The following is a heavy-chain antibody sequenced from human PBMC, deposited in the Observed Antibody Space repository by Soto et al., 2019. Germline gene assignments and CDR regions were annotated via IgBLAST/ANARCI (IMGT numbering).Heavy chain of an antibody. CDR3: AGIGGYSSSLYRNYYYYGMDV. J-gene: IGHJ6*02. D-gene: IGHD6-13*01. CDR1: GFTFSSYA. Sequence: EVQLLESGGGLVQPGGSLRLSCAASGFTFSSYAMSWVRQAPGKGLEWVSAISGSGGSTYYADSVKGRFTISRDNSKSTLYLQMNSLRAEDTAVYYCAGIGGYSSSLYRNYYYYGMDVWGQGTTVTVSS. CDR2: ISGSGGST. V-gene: IGHV3-23*01.